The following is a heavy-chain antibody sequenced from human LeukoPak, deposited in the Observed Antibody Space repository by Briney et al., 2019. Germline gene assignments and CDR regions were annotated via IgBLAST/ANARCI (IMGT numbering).Heavy chain of an antibody. J-gene: IGHJ6*02. CDR1: GFTFSSYS. Sequence: GGSLRLSCAASGFTFSSYSMNWVRQAPGKGLEWVSSIGSSSSYIYYADSVKGRFTISRDNAKNSLYLQMNSLRAEDTAVYYCARDESGYYGSGGYYGMDVWGQGTTVTVSS. CDR3: ARDESGYYGSGGYYGMDV. D-gene: IGHD3-10*01. V-gene: IGHV3-21*01. CDR2: IGSSSSYI.